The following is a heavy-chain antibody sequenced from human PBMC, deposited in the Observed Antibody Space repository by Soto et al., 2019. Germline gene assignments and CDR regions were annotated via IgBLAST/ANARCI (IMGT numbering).Heavy chain of an antibody. CDR2: ITSSGGT. CDR1: GFTFAKYA. Sequence: GGSLRLSCAASGFTFAKYAMSWVRQAPGKGLEWVSAITSSGGTYSADSVKGRFTISRDNSRNTLYLQMNSLRAEDSALYYCARGLSPLDYWGQGTLVTVSS. CDR3: ARGLSPLDY. V-gene: IGHV3-23*01. J-gene: IGHJ4*02. D-gene: IGHD6-19*01.